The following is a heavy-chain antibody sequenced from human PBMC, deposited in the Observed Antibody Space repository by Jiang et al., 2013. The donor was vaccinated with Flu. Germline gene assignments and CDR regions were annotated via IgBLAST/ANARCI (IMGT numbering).Heavy chain of an antibody. CDR3: AAATSVTLWALDI. Sequence: PGLVKPSQTLPLTCTVSSGSINSGDYYWGWIRQAPGKGLEWIGYIYYSGTTHYSPSLQSRLSFSMDMSKNQFSLHLSSVTAADTATYYCAAATSVTLWALDIWGQGIMVSVSS. CDR2: IYYSGTT. V-gene: IGHV4-30-4*01. CDR1: SGSINSGDYY. J-gene: IGHJ3*02. D-gene: IGHD2-2*01.